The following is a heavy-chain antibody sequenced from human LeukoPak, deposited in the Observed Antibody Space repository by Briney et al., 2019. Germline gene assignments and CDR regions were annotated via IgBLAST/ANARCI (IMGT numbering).Heavy chain of an antibody. D-gene: IGHD5-12*01. CDR3: ARGWIVGGGNDVFLDY. V-gene: IGHV3-74*01. J-gene: IGHJ4*02. CDR2: IIGEGSGG. CDR1: GFAFSSYW. Sequence: GRSLTLSHPPAGFAFSSYWTHSARQAPGEGLVWVSRIIGEGSGGNYADSVKGRFTISRDNAKNTLYLQMNSLRDEDTAVYDCARGWIVGGGNDVFLDYWGQGTLVSVSS.